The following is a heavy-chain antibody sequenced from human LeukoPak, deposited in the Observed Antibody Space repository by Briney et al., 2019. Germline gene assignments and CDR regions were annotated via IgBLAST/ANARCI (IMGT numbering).Heavy chain of an antibody. CDR1: GYTLTEIS. Sequence: ASVKVSCKVSGYTLTEISMHWVRQAPGKGLEWMGGFDTEDGETIYAQKFQGRVTMTEDTSTDTAYMELSSLRSEDTAVYYCARARQYQLLSPQQHYGMDVWGQGTTVTVSS. V-gene: IGHV1-24*01. D-gene: IGHD2-2*01. J-gene: IGHJ6*02. CDR2: FDTEDGET. CDR3: ARARQYQLLSPQQHYGMDV.